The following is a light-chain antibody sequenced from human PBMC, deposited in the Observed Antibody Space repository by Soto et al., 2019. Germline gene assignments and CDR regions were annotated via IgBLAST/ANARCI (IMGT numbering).Light chain of an antibody. CDR1: QTINSRY. J-gene: IGKJ2*01. CDR2: GTS. V-gene: IGKV3-20*01. Sequence: EIVLTQSPGTLSLSPGERATLSCRASQTINSRYLAWYQQKPGQAPRLLISGTSTRATGIPDRFSGSGSGTYFTLTISKLEPEDFAVYFCQRYGSSPPFTFGQGTKVEI. CDR3: QRYGSSPPFT.